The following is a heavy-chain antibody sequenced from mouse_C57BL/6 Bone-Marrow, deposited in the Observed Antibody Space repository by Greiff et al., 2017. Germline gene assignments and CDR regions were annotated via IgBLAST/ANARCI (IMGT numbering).Heavy chain of an antibody. CDR3: ARWNYYGSSYGYFDV. Sequence: VQLQQSGPELVKPGDSVTISCKASGYSFTGYFMNWVMQSHGKSLEWIGRINPYNGDTFYNQKFKGKATLTVDKSSSTAHMELRSLTSEDSAVYYCARWNYYGSSYGYFDVWGTGTTVTVSS. V-gene: IGHV1-20*01. J-gene: IGHJ1*03. D-gene: IGHD1-1*01. CDR1: GYSFTGYF. CDR2: INPYNGDT.